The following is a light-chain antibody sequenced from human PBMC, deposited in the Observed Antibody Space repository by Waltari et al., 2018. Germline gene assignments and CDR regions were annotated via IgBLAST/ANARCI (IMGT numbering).Light chain of an antibody. J-gene: IGLJ1*01. CDR2: HND. V-gene: IGLV1-47*01. CDR3: AAWDASLSGYL. CDR1: TSNIGRDN. Sequence: QSVLTQPPSASGTPGQRITIPCSGGTSNIGRDNVYWYQQVPGRTPRLLISHNDQRPSGVPYRFSASKSGTSASLAISGLRFEDDADYYCAAWDASLSGYLFGAGTKVTVL.